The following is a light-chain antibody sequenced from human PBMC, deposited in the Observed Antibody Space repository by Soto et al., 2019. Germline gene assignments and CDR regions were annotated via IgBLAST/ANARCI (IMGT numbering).Light chain of an antibody. CDR3: QQYNSYSRT. J-gene: IGKJ1*01. CDR2: KAS. CDR1: QSISSW. Sequence: DIQMTQSPSTLSASVGDRVTITCRASQSISSWLAWYQQKPGEAPKLLIYKASSLESGVPSRFSGSGSGTEFTLTISSLQPDDFATYYCQQYNSYSRTFGQGTXV. V-gene: IGKV1-5*03.